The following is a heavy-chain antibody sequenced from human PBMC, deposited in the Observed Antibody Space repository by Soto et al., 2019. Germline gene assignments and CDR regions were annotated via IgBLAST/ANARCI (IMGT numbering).Heavy chain of an antibody. CDR1: GGSISSYY. Sequence: QVQLQESGPGLVKPSETLSLTCTVSGGSISSYYWSWIRQPPGKGLEWIGYIYYSGSTNYNPSLKSLVTISVDTSKNQFSLKLSSVPAADTAVYYCARAAIPEDLSYGYHFYYYYGMDVWGQATTVTFSS. D-gene: IGHD5-18*01. V-gene: IGHV4-59*01. CDR2: IYYSGST. J-gene: IGHJ6*02. CDR3: ARAAIPEDLSYGYHFYYYYGMDV.